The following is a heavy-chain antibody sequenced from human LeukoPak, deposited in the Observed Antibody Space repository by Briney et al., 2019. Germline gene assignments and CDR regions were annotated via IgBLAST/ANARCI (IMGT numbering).Heavy chain of an antibody. CDR3: ARDQVVDCSGGSCYSSDY. CDR2: INPNSGGT. V-gene: IGHV1-2*02. J-gene: IGHJ4*02. Sequence: ASVKVSCKASGYTFTGYYMHWVRQAPGQGLEWMGWINPNSGGTNYAQKFQGRVTMTRDTSISTAYMELSRLRSDDTAVYYCARDQVVDCSGGSCYSSDYWGQGTLVTVSS. CDR1: GYTFTGYY. D-gene: IGHD2-15*01.